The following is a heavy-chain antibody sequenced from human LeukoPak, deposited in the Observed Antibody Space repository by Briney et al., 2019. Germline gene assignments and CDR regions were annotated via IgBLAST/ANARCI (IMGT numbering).Heavy chain of an antibody. J-gene: IGHJ4*02. CDR1: GFTFSIYW. CDR2: IDNDGYST. V-gene: IGHV3-74*01. D-gene: IGHD2-21*01. Sequence: QTGGSLRLSCAPSGFTFSIYWMHWVPQAPGKGLVWVSRIDNDGYSTVYAASVRDRFTISRDNAKNTLNLKMTSLRAEATAVYYCLRGHRGPDYWGQGTLVTVSS. CDR3: LRGHRGPDY.